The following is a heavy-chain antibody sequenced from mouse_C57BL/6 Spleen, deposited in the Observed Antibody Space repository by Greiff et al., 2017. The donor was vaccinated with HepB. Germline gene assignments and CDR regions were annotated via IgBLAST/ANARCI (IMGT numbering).Heavy chain of an antibody. CDR3: ARSPKYYGSSYGYFDV. CDR2: IRNKANGYTT. CDR1: GFTFTDYY. D-gene: IGHD1-1*01. V-gene: IGHV7-3*01. J-gene: IGHJ1*03. Sequence: EVQVVESGGGLVQPGGSLSLSCAASGFTFTDYYMSWVRQPPGKALEWLGFIRNKANGYTTEYSASVKGRFTISRDNSQSILYLQMNALRAEDSATYYWARSPKYYGSSYGYFDVWGTGTTVTVSS.